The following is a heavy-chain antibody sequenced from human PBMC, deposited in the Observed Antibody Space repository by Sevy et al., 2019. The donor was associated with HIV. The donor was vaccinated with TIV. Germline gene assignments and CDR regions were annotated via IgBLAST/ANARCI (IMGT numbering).Heavy chain of an antibody. CDR1: GFPFSNYA. CDR2: ISGSGGSI. J-gene: IGHJ6*02. CDR3: AKLMGRNSDVGGMDV. V-gene: IGHV3-23*01. Sequence: GGSLRLSCAASGFPFSNYAMSWVRQAPGKGLEWVSAISGSGGSIYYGDPVKGRFTISRDNSKNTLYLQMNSLRADETAVYYCAKLMGRNSDVGGMDVWGQGTTVTVSS. D-gene: IGHD4-4*01.